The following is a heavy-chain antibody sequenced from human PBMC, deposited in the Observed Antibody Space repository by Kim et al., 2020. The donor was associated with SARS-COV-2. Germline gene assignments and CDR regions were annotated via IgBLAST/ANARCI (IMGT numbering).Heavy chain of an antibody. D-gene: IGHD3-16*02. CDR2: IRSKAYGGTT. Sequence: GGSLRLSCTASGFTFGDYAMSWFRQAPGKGLEWVCFIRSKAYGGTTEYAASVKGRFTISRDDSKSIAYLQMNSLKTEDTAVYYCTRVIPAWGSYRFLEYFDYWGQGTLVTVSS. CDR3: TRVIPAWGSYRFLEYFDY. V-gene: IGHV3-49*03. J-gene: IGHJ4*02. CDR1: GFTFGDYA.